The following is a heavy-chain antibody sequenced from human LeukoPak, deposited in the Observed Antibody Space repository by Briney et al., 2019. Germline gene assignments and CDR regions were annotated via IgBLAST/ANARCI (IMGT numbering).Heavy chain of an antibody. V-gene: IGHV4-59*01. CDR3: ARDLGGINWDAFDI. D-gene: IGHD1-20*01. J-gene: IGHJ3*02. Sequence: SETLSLTCTLSGGAISSYYWNWIRQPAREGLGLVGYISHRGSFNYNPSLKSRVTISEDTSKKQFSLKLSSLTAADTAVYYCARDLGGINWDAFDIWGQGTMVTVSS. CDR2: ISHRGSF. CDR1: GGAISSYY.